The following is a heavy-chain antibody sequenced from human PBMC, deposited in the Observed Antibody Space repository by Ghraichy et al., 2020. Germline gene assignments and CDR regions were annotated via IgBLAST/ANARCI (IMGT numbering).Heavy chain of an antibody. CDR3: ATEGAFDV. CDR2: IYNDGST. CDR1: GFTVSDYY. V-gene: IGHV3-66*01. J-gene: IGHJ3*01. Sequence: GRSLRLSCAVSGFTVSDYYMSWVRQAPGKGLDWVSLIYNDGSTYYADSVKGRFTISRDNSKNTLYLQMNSLRAEDTALYYCATEGAFDVWGQGTMVTVSS.